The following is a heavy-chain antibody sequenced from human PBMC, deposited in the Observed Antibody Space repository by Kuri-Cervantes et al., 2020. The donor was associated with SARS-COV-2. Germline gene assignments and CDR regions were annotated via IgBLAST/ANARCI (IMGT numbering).Heavy chain of an antibody. V-gene: IGHV3-48*01. CDR3: ARDDPYYGGNSWFDP. J-gene: IGHJ5*02. CDR1: GFTFSSYS. D-gene: IGHD4-23*01. CDR2: ISSSSSTI. Sequence: GESLKISCAASGFTFSSYSMNWVRQAPGKGLEWVSYISSSSSTIYYADSVKGRFTISRDNAKNSLYLQMNSLRAEDTAVYYCARDDPYYGGNSWFDPWGQGTLVTVSS.